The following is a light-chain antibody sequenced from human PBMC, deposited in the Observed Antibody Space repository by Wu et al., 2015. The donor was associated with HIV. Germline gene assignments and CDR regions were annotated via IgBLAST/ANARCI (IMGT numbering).Light chain of an antibody. J-gene: IGKJ2*03. Sequence: EIVLTQSPGTLSLSPGDRVTLSCRASQSISSSYVAWYQQKLGQAPRLLIYGASSRATGIPDRFSGGGSGTDFTLTISRLEPEDFAMYHCQQYGGLPPYSFGLGDQAGDQT. CDR1: QSISSSY. CDR3: QQYGGLPPYS. V-gene: IGKV3-20*01. CDR2: GAS.